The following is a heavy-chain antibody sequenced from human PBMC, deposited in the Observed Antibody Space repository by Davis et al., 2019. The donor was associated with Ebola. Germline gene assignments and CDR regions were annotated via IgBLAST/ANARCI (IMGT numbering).Heavy chain of an antibody. CDR2: ISYDGSNK. Sequence: PGGSLRLSCAASGFTFSSYAMHWVRQAPGKGLEWVAVISYDGSNKYYADSAKGRFTISRDNAKNSLYLQMNSLRAEDTAVYYCAKSGLSFGVVKYHYGMDVWGKGTTVTVSS. V-gene: IGHV3-30-3*02. D-gene: IGHD3-3*01. CDR3: AKSGLSFGVVKYHYGMDV. CDR1: GFTFSSYA. J-gene: IGHJ6*04.